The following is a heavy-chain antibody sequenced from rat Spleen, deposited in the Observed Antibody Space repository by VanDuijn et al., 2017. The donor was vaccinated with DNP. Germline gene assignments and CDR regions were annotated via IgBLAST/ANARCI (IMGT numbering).Heavy chain of an antibody. Sequence: EVQLVESGGGLIQPGRSLKLSCTASGFTFRNYDMAWVRQAPTKGLEWVASINTGGGNTYYRDSVKGRFSLSRDNAQSALYLQMNSLKSEDTATYYCARSRLPGYYPFACWGQGTLVTVSS. CDR2: INTGGGNT. D-gene: IGHD1-4*01. CDR1: GFTFRNYD. V-gene: IGHV5S23*01. CDR3: ARSRLPGYYPFAC. J-gene: IGHJ3*01.